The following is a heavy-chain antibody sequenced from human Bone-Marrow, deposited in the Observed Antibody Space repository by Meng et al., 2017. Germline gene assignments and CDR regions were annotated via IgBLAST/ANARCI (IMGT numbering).Heavy chain of an antibody. CDR3: AREEYYYDSSGRGYAFDI. V-gene: IGHV3-7*01. D-gene: IGHD3-22*01. Sequence: GESLKISCAASGFTFSSYWMSWVRQAPGKGLGWVANIKQDGSEKYYVDSVKGRFTISRDNAKNSLYLQMNSLRAEDTAVYYCAREEYYYDSSGRGYAFDIWGQGTMVTVSS. CDR2: IKQDGSEK. J-gene: IGHJ3*02. CDR1: GFTFSSYW.